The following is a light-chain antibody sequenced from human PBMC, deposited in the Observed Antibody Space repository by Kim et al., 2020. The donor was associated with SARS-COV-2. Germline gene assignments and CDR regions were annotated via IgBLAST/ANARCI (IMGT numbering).Light chain of an antibody. CDR1: QGVSSGY. V-gene: IGKV3-20*01. CDR3: QQYGSSSWT. Sequence: SPGERANLPWRASQGVSSGYLAWYQQKPGQAPRLLIYGASSRATGIPDRFSGSGSGTDFTLTISRLEPEDFAVYYCQQYGSSSWTFGQGTKVDIK. CDR2: GAS. J-gene: IGKJ1*01.